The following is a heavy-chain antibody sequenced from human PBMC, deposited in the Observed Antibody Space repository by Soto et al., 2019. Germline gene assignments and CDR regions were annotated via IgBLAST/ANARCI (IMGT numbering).Heavy chain of an antibody. V-gene: IGHV3-66*01. J-gene: IGHJ6*04. CDR1: GFTVSSKY. CDR2: IQSGGTT. Sequence: EVQLVESGGGLVQPGGSLRLSCAASGFTVSSKYMTWVRQAPGKGLEWVSLIQSGGTTYYADSVKGRFTISRDTSENTLHLQMDSPRVEDTAVYYCARDDVLCDGGRCYGIPLDVWAKGPRSPSPQ. CDR3: ARDDVLCDGGRCYGIPLDV. D-gene: IGHD2-15*01.